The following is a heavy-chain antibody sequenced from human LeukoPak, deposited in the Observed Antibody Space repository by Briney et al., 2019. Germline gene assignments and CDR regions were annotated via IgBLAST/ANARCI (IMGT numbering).Heavy chain of an antibody. CDR2: INTDGTVT. J-gene: IGHJ4*02. CDR3: ATKQWLAPPPDS. CDR1: GFTVSKYW. D-gene: IGHD6-19*01. Sequence: PGGSLRLSCAASGFTVSKYWMLWVRQAPRKGLESVSRINTDGTVTTYADSVKGRFTVSRDNADNTMFLQMNSVRDEDTAVYYCATKQWLAPPPDSWGQGTPVTVSS. V-gene: IGHV3-74*01.